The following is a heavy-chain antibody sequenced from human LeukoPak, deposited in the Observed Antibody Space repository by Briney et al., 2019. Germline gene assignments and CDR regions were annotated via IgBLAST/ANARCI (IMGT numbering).Heavy chain of an antibody. CDR2: IIPILGIA. CDR1: GGTFSSYA. V-gene: IGHV1-69*04. D-gene: IGHD1-7*01. CDR3: ARDQKHWNYFSRSNYYYYGMDV. Sequence: ASVKVSCKVSGGTFSSYAISWVRQAPGQGLEWMGRIIPILGIANYAQKFQGRVTITADKSTSTAYMELSSLRSEDTAVYYCARDQKHWNYFSRSNYYYYGMDVWGQGTTVTVSS. J-gene: IGHJ6*02.